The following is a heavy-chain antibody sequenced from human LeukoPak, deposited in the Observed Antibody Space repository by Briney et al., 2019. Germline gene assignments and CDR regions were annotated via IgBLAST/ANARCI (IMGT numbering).Heavy chain of an antibody. Sequence: GGSLRLSCAASGFTFSSYGMHWVRQAPGKGLEWVSSISSSSSYIYYADSVKGRFTISRDNAKNSLYLQMNSLRAEDTAVYYCARGLYSSSSRTPIAVDYWGQGTLVTVSS. J-gene: IGHJ4*02. CDR2: ISSSSSYI. CDR3: ARGLYSSSSRTPIAVDY. V-gene: IGHV3-21*01. D-gene: IGHD6-6*01. CDR1: GFTFSSYG.